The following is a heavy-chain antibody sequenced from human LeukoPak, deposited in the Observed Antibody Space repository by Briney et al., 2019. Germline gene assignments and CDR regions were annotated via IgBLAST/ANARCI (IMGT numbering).Heavy chain of an antibody. CDR1: GGSISGNY. D-gene: IGHD3-22*01. J-gene: IGHJ4*02. CDR3: ARVGDSSGYSVLDS. Sequence: SETLSLTCTVSGGSISGNYWSWIRRPPGKGLEWIGHIYYSGSADYNASLKSRATMFVDTSKNEFSLTLMSVNAADTAVYYCARVGDSSGYSVLDSWGQGTLVTVSS. CDR2: IYYSGSA. V-gene: IGHV4-59*01.